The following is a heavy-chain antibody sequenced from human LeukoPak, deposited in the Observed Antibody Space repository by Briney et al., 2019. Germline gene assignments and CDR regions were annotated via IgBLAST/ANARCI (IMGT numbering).Heavy chain of an antibody. J-gene: IGHJ3*01. V-gene: IGHV4-61*02. D-gene: IGHD3-22*01. CDR2: IYTSGST. Sequence: PSQTLSLTCTVSGGSIGSGSYYWSWIRQPAGKGLEWIGRIYTSGSTNYNPSLKSRVTISVDTSKNQFSLKLSSVTAADTAVYYCATSLIDLTVVAYDAFVWGQGTMVTVSS. CDR1: GGSIGSGSYY. CDR3: ATSLIDLTVVAYDAFV.